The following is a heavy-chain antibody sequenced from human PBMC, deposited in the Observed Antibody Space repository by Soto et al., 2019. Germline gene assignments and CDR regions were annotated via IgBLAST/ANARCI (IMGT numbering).Heavy chain of an antibody. Sequence: EVQLVESGGGLVQSGGSLRLSCAASGFTFSSYSMNWVRQAPGKGLEWVSYISSSSSTIYYADSVKGRFTISRDNAKNSLYLQMNSLRAEDTAVYYCARNYDILTGYHNFDYWGQGTLVTVSS. J-gene: IGHJ4*02. CDR1: GFTFSSYS. CDR3: ARNYDILTGYHNFDY. V-gene: IGHV3-48*01. CDR2: ISSSSSTI. D-gene: IGHD3-9*01.